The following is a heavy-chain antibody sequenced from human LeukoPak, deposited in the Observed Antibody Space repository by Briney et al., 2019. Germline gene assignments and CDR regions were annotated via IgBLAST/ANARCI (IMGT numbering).Heavy chain of an antibody. CDR3: ARVGTYDILTKDYYYYYYMDV. CDR2: IIPIFGTA. CDR1: GGTFSSYA. V-gene: IGHV1-69*13. D-gene: IGHD3-9*01. J-gene: IGHJ6*03. Sequence: ASVKVSCKASGGTFSSYAISWVRQAPGQGLEWMGGIIPIFGTANYAQKFQGRVTITADESTSTAYMELSSLRSEDTAVYYCARVGTYDILTKDYYYYYYMDVWGKGTAVTVSS.